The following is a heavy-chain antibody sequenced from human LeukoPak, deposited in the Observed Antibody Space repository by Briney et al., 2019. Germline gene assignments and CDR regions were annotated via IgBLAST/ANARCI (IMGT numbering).Heavy chain of an antibody. CDR2: IWYDGSNK. CDR3: ARGNYDNSGFLDY. CDR1: GFTFSSYA. Sequence: GGSLRLSCAASGFTFSSYAMHWVRQAPGKGLEWVAVIWYDGSNKYYADSVKGRFIISRDNSKNTLYLQMNSLRAEDTAVYYCARGNYDNSGFLDYWGQGTLVTVSS. V-gene: IGHV3-33*08. D-gene: IGHD3-22*01. J-gene: IGHJ4*02.